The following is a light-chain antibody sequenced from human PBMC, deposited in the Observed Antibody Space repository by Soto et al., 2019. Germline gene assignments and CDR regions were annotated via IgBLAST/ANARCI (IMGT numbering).Light chain of an antibody. CDR2: DAS. V-gene: IGKV1-5*01. Sequence: IQMTQSPSTLSATAGDRVTITCRASQSISAGLAWYQQKPGKAPKLLIYDASNLESGVPSRFSGSGSGTEFTLTISNLQPDDFATYYCQQYENYWTFGQGTKVDIK. CDR1: QSISAG. J-gene: IGKJ1*01. CDR3: QQYENYWT.